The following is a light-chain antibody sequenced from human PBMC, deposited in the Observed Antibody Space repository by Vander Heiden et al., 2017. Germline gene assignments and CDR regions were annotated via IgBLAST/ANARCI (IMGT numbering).Light chain of an antibody. CDR1: QDISHY. Sequence: DIHMTHSPSSLSASVGDRVTITCRASQDISHYLAWFQQKPGKAPKSLIYGATSLQSGVPSKFNGSGSGTEFTLTISSLQPEDFATYYCQQYDRYPSTFGQGTRLEIK. CDR3: QQYDRYPST. J-gene: IGKJ5*01. V-gene: IGKV1-16*02. CDR2: GAT.